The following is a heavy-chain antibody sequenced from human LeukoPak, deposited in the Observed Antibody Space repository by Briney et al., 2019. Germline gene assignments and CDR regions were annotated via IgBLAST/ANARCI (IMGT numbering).Heavy chain of an antibody. CDR3: ARGGARWIEHWFDP. CDR1: GFNFRAYW. Sequence: PGGSLRLSCTTSGFNFRAYWMGWVRQAPGKGLEWVSYISSSGSTIYYADSVKGRFTISRDNAKNSLYLQMNSLRAEDTAVYYCARGGARWIEHWFDPWGQGTLVTVSS. V-gene: IGHV3-11*04. CDR2: ISSSGSTI. D-gene: IGHD1-26*01. J-gene: IGHJ5*02.